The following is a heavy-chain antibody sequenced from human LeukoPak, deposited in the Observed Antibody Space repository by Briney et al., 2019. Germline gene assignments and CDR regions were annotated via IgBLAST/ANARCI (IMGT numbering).Heavy chain of an antibody. CDR2: ISGSGTTT. J-gene: IGHJ4*02. V-gene: IGHV3-23*01. Sequence: GGSLRLSCAASGFTFSSYEMNRVRQAPGKGLEWVSGISGSGTTTYYADSVKGRFTISRDNSKNTLYLQMISLRAEDTAVYYCAKTPPIHYYDSSSVLFDYWGQGTLVTVSS. CDR1: GFTFSSYE. D-gene: IGHD3-22*01. CDR3: AKTPPIHYYDSSSVLFDY.